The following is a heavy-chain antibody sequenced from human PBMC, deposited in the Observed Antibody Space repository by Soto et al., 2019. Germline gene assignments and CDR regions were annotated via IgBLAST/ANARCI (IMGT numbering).Heavy chain of an antibody. D-gene: IGHD3-10*01. CDR2: ISGSGGST. J-gene: IGHJ6*03. CDR3: AKGSHYYGSGSYFRRPYYYYYYMDV. V-gene: IGHV3-23*01. CDR1: GFTFSSYA. Sequence: GGSLRLSCAASGFTFSSYAMSWVRQAPGKGLEWVSAISGSGGSTYYADSVKGRFTISRDNSKNTLYLQMNSLRAEDTAVYYCAKGSHYYGSGSYFRRPYYYYYYMDVWGKGTTVTVSS.